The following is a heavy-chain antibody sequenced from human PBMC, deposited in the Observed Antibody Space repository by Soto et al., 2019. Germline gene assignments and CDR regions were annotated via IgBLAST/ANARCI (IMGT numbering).Heavy chain of an antibody. CDR1: GFTFSNAW. J-gene: IGHJ6*03. Sequence: EVQLVESGGGLVKPGGSLRLSCAASGFTFSNAWMSWVRQAPGKGLEWVGRIKSKTDGGTTDYAAPVKGRFTISRDDSKNTLYLQMNSLKTEDTAVYYCTTWDYMVRGGDYYYYYMDVWGKGTTVTVSS. V-gene: IGHV3-15*01. CDR2: IKSKTDGGTT. CDR3: TTWDYMVRGGDYYYYYMDV. D-gene: IGHD3-10*01.